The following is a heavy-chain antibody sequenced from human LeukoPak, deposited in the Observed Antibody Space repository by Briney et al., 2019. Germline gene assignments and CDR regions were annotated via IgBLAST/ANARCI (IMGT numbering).Heavy chain of an antibody. CDR1: GLTFNKYW. J-gene: IGHJ4*02. V-gene: IGHV3-7*01. D-gene: IGHD3-16*01. Sequence: GGSLRLSCEASGLTFNKYWMTWVRQAPGKGLEWVANIKQDGSEKNYVDSVKGRFTISRDNAKNSLSLRMNSLRAEDTAVYYCAKELIMRFDFWGQGTLVTVSS. CDR3: AKELIMRFDF. CDR2: IKQDGSEK.